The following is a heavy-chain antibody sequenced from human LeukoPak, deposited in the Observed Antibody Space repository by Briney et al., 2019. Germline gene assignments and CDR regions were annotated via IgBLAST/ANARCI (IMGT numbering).Heavy chain of an antibody. CDR2: IYYSGST. V-gene: IGHV4-59*01. CDR1: GGSISSYY. Sequence: SETLSLTCTVSGGSISSYYWRWIRQPPGKGLEWIGYIYYSGSTNYNPSLKSQVTISVDTSKNQFSLKLSSVTAADTAVYYCARRSLLSGSYYSGAFDIWGQGTMVTVSS. D-gene: IGHD1-26*01. CDR3: ARRSLLSGSYYSGAFDI. J-gene: IGHJ3*02.